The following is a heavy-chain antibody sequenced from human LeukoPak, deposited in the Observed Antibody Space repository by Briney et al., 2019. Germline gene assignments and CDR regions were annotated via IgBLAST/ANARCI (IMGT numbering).Heavy chain of an antibody. D-gene: IGHD3-3*02. V-gene: IGHV4-59*01. Sequence: SETLSLTCAVYGGSFSGYYWSWIRQPPGKGLEWIGYIYYSGSTNYNPSLKSRVTISVDTSKNQFSLKLSSVTAADTAVYYCARGLARGYYYGMDVWGQGTTVTVSS. CDR1: GGSFSGYY. CDR3: ARGLARGYYYGMDV. CDR2: IYYSGST. J-gene: IGHJ6*02.